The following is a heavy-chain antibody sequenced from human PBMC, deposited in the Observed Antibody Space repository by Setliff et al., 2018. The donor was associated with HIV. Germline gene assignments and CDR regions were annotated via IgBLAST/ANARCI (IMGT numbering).Heavy chain of an antibody. J-gene: IGHJ3*01. CDR2: IYYSGST. CDR1: GGSTDSGSYF. Sequence: PSETLSLTCTVSGGSTDSGSYFWAWIRQPPGKGLEWIGSIYYSGSTYYNPSLKSRVTISVDTSKNLFSLKLSSVTAADTAVYFCARIDYYDSRGFYSVRAFDLWGQGTMVTVSS. V-gene: IGHV4-39*07. CDR3: ARIDYYDSRGFYSVRAFDL. D-gene: IGHD3-22*01.